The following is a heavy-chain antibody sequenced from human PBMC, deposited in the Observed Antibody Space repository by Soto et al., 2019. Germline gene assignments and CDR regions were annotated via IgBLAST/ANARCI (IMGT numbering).Heavy chain of an antibody. CDR1: GFTFSSYS. Sequence: EVQLVQSGGGLVQPGGSLRLSCAASGFTFSSYSMNWVRQAPGKGLEWVAYINSSSSTIYYADSVKGRFTISRDNAKNSLCLQTNTLRAEYTAVDYCASERGELNFLDYWGQGTLVTVSS. V-gene: IGHV3-48*01. D-gene: IGHD1-26*01. CDR3: ASERGELNFLDY. J-gene: IGHJ4*02. CDR2: INSSSSTI.